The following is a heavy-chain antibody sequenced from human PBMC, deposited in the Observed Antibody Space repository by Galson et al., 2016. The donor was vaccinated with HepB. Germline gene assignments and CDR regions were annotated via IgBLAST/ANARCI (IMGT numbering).Heavy chain of an antibody. V-gene: IGHV6-1*01. CDR1: WDSVSSNTAA. CDR2: AYYRSRWYR. J-gene: IGHJ6*02. Sequence: CAISWDSVSSNTAAWNWIRQSPSRGLEWLGMAYYRSRWYRDYAESLKGRIDISPDTSKNHFSLQLNSVTPEDTSVYFCARGARHYDVLRTHGLDVWGRGTTVTVS. CDR3: ARGARHYDVLRTHGLDV. D-gene: IGHD3-9*01.